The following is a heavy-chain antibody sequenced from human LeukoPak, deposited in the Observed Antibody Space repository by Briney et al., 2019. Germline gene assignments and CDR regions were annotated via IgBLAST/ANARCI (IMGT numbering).Heavy chain of an antibody. D-gene: IGHD1-26*01. CDR2: IYPGDSDT. CDR1: GYSFSKYW. CDR3: ARHAEGATDSWFDP. Sequence: GESLKISCKGSGYSFSKYWIGWVRPMPGKGLEWMGIIYPGDSDTRYSPSFQGQVTISADKSISTAYLQWSSLQASDTTMYYCARHAEGATDSWFDPWGQGTVVTVSS. J-gene: IGHJ5*02. V-gene: IGHV5-51*01.